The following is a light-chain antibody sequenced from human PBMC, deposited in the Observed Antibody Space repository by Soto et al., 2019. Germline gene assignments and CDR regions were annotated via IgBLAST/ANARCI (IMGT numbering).Light chain of an antibody. J-gene: IGLJ1*01. CDR3: CSSAGTFDV. V-gene: IGLV2-11*01. Sequence: QSALTQPRSVSGXXXXSVXXXXTXTSXHIGGHISVSWFQQHPGKAPKLMIYDVSKRPSGVPDSFSGSKSGNTASLTISGLQAEDEADYYCCSSAGTFDVFGTGTKVTVL. CDR1: SXHIGGHIS. CDR2: DVS.